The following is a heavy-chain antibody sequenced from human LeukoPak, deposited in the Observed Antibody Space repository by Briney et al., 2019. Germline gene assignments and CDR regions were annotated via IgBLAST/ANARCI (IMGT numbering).Heavy chain of an antibody. J-gene: IGHJ5*02. CDR2: IKQDGSDK. Sequence: GGSLRLSCVASGFTFSTYWMTWVRQAPGKGLEWVANIKQDGSDKYYVDSVKGRFTISRDNAKNSLYLQMNSLRAEDTAVYYCARAGVVWFGEFDPWGQGTLVTVSS. D-gene: IGHD3-10*01. CDR3: ARAGVVWFGEFDP. V-gene: IGHV3-7*01. CDR1: GFTFSTYW.